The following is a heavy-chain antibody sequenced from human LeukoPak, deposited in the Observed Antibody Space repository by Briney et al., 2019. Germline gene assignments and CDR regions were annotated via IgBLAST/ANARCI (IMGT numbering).Heavy chain of an antibody. CDR2: TRNKANSYTT. V-gene: IGHV3-72*01. CDR3: ARGGEGGTFDY. J-gene: IGHJ4*02. D-gene: IGHD3-16*01. Sequence: GGSLRLSCAASGFIFSDHSMDWVRQAPGKGLEWVGRTRNKANSYTTEYAASVKGRFIISRNDSKNSLYLQMNSLKTEDTAVYYCARGGEGGTFDYWGQGTLVIVSS. CDR1: GFIFSDHS.